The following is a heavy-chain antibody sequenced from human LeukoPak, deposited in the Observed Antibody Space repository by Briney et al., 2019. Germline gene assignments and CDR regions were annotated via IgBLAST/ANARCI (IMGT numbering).Heavy chain of an antibody. CDR1: GGSISSYY. J-gene: IGHJ4*02. CDR2: IYYSGST. V-gene: IGHV4-59*01. D-gene: IGHD3-3*01. Sequence: IPSETLSLTCTVSGGSISSYYWSWIRQPPGKGLEWIGYIYYSGSTNYNPSLKSRVTISVDTSKNQFSLKLSSVTAADTAVYYCARAVVEDFWSGYYLDYWGQGTLVTVSS. CDR3: ARAVVEDFWSGYYLDY.